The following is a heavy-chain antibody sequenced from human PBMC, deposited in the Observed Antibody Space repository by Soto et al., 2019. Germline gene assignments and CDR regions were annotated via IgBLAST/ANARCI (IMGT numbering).Heavy chain of an antibody. CDR2: FDPEDGET. CDR1: GYTLTELS. CDR3: AKLGQHLDIYFDY. V-gene: IGHV1-24*01. D-gene: IGHD6-13*01. Sequence: GASVKVSCKVSGYTLTELSMHWVRQAPGKGLEWMGGFDPEDGETIYAQKFQGRVTMTEDTSTDTAYMELNSLRAEDTAVYYCAKLGQHLDIYFDYWGLGTLVTVSS. J-gene: IGHJ4*02.